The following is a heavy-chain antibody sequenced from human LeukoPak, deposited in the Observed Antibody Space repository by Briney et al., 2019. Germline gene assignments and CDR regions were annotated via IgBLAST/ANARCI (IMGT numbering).Heavy chain of an antibody. CDR1: GFTFSSYA. D-gene: IGHD2-2*01. Sequence: GGSLRLSCAASGFTFSSYAMSWVRQAPGKRLEWVSSISSSSSYIYYADSVKGRFTISRDNAKNSLYLQMNSLRAEDTAVYYCVRYCSSTSCLDMDVWGQGTTVTVSS. V-gene: IGHV3-21*01. CDR2: ISSSSSYI. CDR3: VRYCSSTSCLDMDV. J-gene: IGHJ6*02.